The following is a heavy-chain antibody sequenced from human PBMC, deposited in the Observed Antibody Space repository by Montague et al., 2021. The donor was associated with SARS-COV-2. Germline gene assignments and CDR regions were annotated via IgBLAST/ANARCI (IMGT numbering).Heavy chain of an antibody. CDR3: ARDDIVLQGVTKGMDV. J-gene: IGHJ6*02. CDR2: MYYSGST. CDR1: GGSISSSNYY. V-gene: IGHV4-39*07. Sequence: SETLSLTCTVSGGSISSSNYYWGWIRQPPGKGLEWIGNMYYSGSTYYNPSLKGRVTISIDTSKSQFSLKLSSVTAADTAVYYCARDDIVLQGVTKGMDVWGQGTTVTVSS. D-gene: IGHD3-10*01.